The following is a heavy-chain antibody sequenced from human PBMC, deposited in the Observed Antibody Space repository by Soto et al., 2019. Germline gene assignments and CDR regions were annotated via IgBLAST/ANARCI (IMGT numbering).Heavy chain of an antibody. Sequence: ASVKVSCKASGYTFTSYAMHWVRQAPGQRLEWMGWINAGNGNTKYSQKLQGRVTITRDTSASTAYMELSSLRSEDTAVYYCAREQDTVPDYWGQGTLVTVSS. V-gene: IGHV1-3*01. CDR2: INAGNGNT. CDR1: GYTFTSYA. J-gene: IGHJ4*02. D-gene: IGHD2-2*02. CDR3: AREQDTVPDY.